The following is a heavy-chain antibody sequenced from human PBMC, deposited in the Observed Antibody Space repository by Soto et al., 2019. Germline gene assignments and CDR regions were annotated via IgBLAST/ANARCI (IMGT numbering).Heavy chain of an antibody. Sequence: GGSLRLSCATSGFAVSHYYMTWVRQAPGKGLESVSVIYSGDSTYYADSVKGRFTISRDKSKKMLYLQMNNLRAEDTAVYYCAATYASTPLNDFNFWGQGTMVTVSS. J-gene: IGHJ3*01. D-gene: IGHD3-22*01. CDR2: IYSGDST. CDR1: GFAVSHYY. V-gene: IGHV3-53*01. CDR3: AATYASTPLNDFNF.